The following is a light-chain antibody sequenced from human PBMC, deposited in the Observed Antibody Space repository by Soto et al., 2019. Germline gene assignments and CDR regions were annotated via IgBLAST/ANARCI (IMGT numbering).Light chain of an antibody. Sequence: ENLLTQSPGTLSLSPGEGATLSCRASRGVSANYLAWYQQKPGQAPTLLIYGASIRAAGIPDRFSGSGSGTDFTLTIRRLEPDDFAVYYCQHYGSSPRTFGQGTKVEIK. CDR1: RGVSANY. V-gene: IGKV3-20*01. J-gene: IGKJ1*01. CDR3: QHYGSSPRT. CDR2: GAS.